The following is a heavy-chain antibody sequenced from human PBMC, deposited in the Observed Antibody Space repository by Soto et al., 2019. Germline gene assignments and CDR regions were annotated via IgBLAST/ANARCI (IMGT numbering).Heavy chain of an antibody. CDR1: GFTFSNYA. V-gene: IGHV3-23*01. CDR2: ISGGGGTT. CDR3: ARGSDYGAFDI. D-gene: IGHD4-17*01. Sequence: EVQLLESGGGLVQPGGSLRLSCAASGFTFSNYAMSWVRQAPGKGLEWISAISGGGGTTYSADSVQGRFTISRDNFKNSLYLQMNSLRDEDTAVYYCARGSDYGAFDIWGQGTMVTVSS. J-gene: IGHJ3*02.